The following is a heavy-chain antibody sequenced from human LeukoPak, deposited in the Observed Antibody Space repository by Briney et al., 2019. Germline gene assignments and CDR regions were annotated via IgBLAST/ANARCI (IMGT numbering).Heavy chain of an antibody. Sequence: ASVKVSCKVSGYTLTELSMHWVRQAPGKGLEWMGGFDPEDGETIYAQKFQGRVTMTEDTSTDTAYMELSSLRSEDTAVYYCATQSLYSSGWKSFDHWGQGTLVTVSS. V-gene: IGHV1-24*01. D-gene: IGHD6-19*01. J-gene: IGHJ4*02. CDR2: FDPEDGET. CDR1: GYTLTELS. CDR3: ATQSLYSSGWKSFDH.